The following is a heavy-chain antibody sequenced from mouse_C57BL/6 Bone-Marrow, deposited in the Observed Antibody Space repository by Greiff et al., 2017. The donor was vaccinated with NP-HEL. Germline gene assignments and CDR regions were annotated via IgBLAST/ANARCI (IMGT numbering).Heavy chain of an antibody. Sequence: QVQLQQSGPELVKPGASVKISCKASGYSFTSYYIHWVKQRPGQGLEWIGWIYPGSGNTKYNEKFKGKATLTADTSSSTAYMQLSSLTSEDSAVYYCARGRDNYAKDDWGQGTSVTVSS. V-gene: IGHV1-66*01. CDR1: GYSFTSYY. CDR3: ARGRDNYAKDD. CDR2: IYPGSGNT. J-gene: IGHJ4*01. D-gene: IGHD3-3*01.